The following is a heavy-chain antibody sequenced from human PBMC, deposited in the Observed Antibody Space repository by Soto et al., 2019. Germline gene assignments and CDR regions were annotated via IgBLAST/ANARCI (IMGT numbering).Heavy chain of an antibody. Sequence: QVQLQESGPGLVKPSGTLSLTCAVSGGSISNSNWWIWVRQPPGKGLEWIGEIYHSGSTNYNPSLKSRVTISVHQSKNQFALKLSSVTAADTAVYYCARGGGQWPLYYYAMDVWGQGTTVTVSS. V-gene: IGHV4-4*02. D-gene: IGHD6-19*01. CDR3: ARGGGQWPLYYYAMDV. CDR2: IYHSGST. CDR1: GGSISNSNW. J-gene: IGHJ6*02.